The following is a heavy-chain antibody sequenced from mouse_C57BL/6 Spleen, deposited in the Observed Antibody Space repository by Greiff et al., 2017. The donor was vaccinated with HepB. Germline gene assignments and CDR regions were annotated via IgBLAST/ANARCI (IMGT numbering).Heavy chain of an antibody. CDR2: INPGSGGT. V-gene: IGHV1-54*01. Sequence: VQLVESGAELVRPGTSVKVSCKASGYAFTNYLIEWVKQRPGQGLEWIGVINPGSGGTNYNEKFKGKATLTADKSSSTAYMQLSSLTSEDSAVYFCARAGAAQAGAWFAYWGQGTLVTVSA. CDR1: GYAFTNYL. CDR3: ARAGAAQAGAWFAY. J-gene: IGHJ3*01. D-gene: IGHD3-2*02.